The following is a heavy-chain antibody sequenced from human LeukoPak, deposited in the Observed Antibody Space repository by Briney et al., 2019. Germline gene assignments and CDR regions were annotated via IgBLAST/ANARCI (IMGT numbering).Heavy chain of an antibody. CDR1: GGSISSSSYY. CDR2: IYYSGST. J-gene: IGHJ3*02. Sequence: PSETLSLTCTVSGGSISSSSYYWGWIRQPPGKGLEWIGSIYYSGSTYYNPSLKSRVTISVDTSKNQFSLKLSSVTAADTAVYYCARDIPIVVVITTYDALDIWGQGTMVTVSS. D-gene: IGHD3-22*01. CDR3: ARDIPIVVVITTYDALDI. V-gene: IGHV4-39*07.